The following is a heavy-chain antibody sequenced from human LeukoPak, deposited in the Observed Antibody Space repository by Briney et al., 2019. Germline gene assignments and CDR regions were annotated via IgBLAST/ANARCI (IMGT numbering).Heavy chain of an antibody. CDR2: IYPGDSDT. Sequence: GESLKISCQGSGYSFTSYWIGWVRQMPGKGLEWMGIIYPGDSDTRYSPAFQGQVTISVAKSISTAYLQWSSLKASDTAIYYCASRYLINSGDDDYYYYYMDVWGKGTTVTVSS. CDR1: GYSFTSYW. V-gene: IGHV5-51*01. J-gene: IGHJ6*03. CDR3: ASRYLINSGDDDYYYYYMDV. D-gene: IGHD4-23*01.